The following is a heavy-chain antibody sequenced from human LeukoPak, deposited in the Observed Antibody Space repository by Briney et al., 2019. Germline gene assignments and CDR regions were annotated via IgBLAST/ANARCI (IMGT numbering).Heavy chain of an antibody. CDR3: ASSFPGYYDSSGYIHF. CDR2: IYYSGST. J-gene: IGHJ4*02. Sequence: TSETLSLTCTVSGGSISSYYWSWIRQPPGKGLEWIGSIYYSGSTYYNPSLKSRVTISVDTSKNQFSLKLSSVTAADTAVYYCASSFPGYYDSSGYIHFWGQGTLVTVSS. CDR1: GGSISSYY. D-gene: IGHD3-22*01. V-gene: IGHV4-39*01.